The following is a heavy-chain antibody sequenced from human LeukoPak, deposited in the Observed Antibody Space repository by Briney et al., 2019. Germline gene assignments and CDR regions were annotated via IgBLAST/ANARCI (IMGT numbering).Heavy chain of an antibody. Sequence: PSETLSLTCTVSGGSISSYYWSWIRQPAGKGLEWIGRIYTSGSTNYNPSLKSRVTMSVDTSKNQFSLKLNSVTAADTAVYYCARIHCSSTSCYTGNWFDPWGQGTLVTVSS. J-gene: IGHJ5*02. CDR2: IYTSGST. CDR1: GGSISSYY. D-gene: IGHD2-2*02. V-gene: IGHV4-4*07. CDR3: ARIHCSSTSCYTGNWFDP.